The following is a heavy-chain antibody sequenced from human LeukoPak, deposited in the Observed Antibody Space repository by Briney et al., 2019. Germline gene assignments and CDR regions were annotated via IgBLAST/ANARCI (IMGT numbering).Heavy chain of an antibody. V-gene: IGHV1-2*06. CDR1: AYTFTGYY. CDR2: INPNSGGT. J-gene: IGHJ6*03. Sequence: ASVKVSCKASAYTFTGYYMHWVRQAPGQGLEWMGRINPNSGGTNYAQKFQGRVTMTRDTSISTAYMELSRLRSDDTAVYYCARGVYYYYYMDVWGKGTTVTVSS. CDR3: ARGVYYYYYMDV.